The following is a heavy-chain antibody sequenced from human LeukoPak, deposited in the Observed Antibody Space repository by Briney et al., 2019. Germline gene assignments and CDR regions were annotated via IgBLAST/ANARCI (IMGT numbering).Heavy chain of an antibody. V-gene: IGHV1-2*02. D-gene: IGHD3-9*01. J-gene: IGHJ6*02. CDR1: GYTFTGYY. CDR2: INPNSGGT. Sequence: GASVKVSCKASGYTFTGYYMHWVRQAPGQGVEWMGWINPNSGGTNYAQKFQGRVTMTRDTSISTAYMELSRLRSDDTAVYYCARSPLTIGSYGMDVWGQGTTVTVSS. CDR3: ARSPLTIGSYGMDV.